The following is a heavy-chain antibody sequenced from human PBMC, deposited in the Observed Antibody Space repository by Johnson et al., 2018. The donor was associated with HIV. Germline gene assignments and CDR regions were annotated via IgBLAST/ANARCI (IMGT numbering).Heavy chain of an antibody. CDR2: IKSKTDGATT. CDR1: GVTFNNAW. D-gene: IGHD5-24*01. J-gene: IGHJ3*02. V-gene: IGHV3-15*01. Sequence: VQLVESGGGLVKPGESLRLSCAASGVTFNNAWMSWVRQAPGKGLEWVGRIKSKTDGATTDYAAPVKGRFTISRDDSKNTLYLQMNSLKTEDTAVYYCAKNREMATIRGAFDIWGQGTMVTVSS. CDR3: AKNREMATIRGAFDI.